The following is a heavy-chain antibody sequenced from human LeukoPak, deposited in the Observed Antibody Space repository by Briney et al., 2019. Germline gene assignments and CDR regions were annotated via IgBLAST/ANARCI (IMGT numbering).Heavy chain of an antibody. CDR2: IYHSGST. CDR3: ARVGQLASLALGY. V-gene: IGHV4-34*01. CDR1: GGSFSGYY. Sequence: SETLSLTCAVYGGSFSGYYWSWIRQPPGKGLEWIGSIYHSGSTYYNPSLKSRVTISVDTSKNQFSLKLSSVTAADTAVYYCARVGQLASLALGYWGQGTLVTVSS. D-gene: IGHD1-1*01. J-gene: IGHJ4*02.